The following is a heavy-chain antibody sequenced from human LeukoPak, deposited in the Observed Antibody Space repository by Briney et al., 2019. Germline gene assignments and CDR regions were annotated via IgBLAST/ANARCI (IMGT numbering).Heavy chain of an antibody. V-gene: IGHV3-48*01. J-gene: IGHJ6*03. CDR3: ASGGNSNYYSYMYV. D-gene: IGHD4-23*01. Sequence: PGGSLRLSCAASGFTFTSYSMNWVRQTPGKGLERVSYISSSSSNKYYADSVEGRFTISRDNAKNTLYLQMNSLRAEDTAVYYCASGGNSNYYSYMYVWGKGNTVTVSS. CDR1: GFTFTSYS. CDR2: ISSSSSNK.